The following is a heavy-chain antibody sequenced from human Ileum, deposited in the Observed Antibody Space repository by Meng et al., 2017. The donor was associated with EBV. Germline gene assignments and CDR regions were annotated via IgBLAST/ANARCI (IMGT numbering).Heavy chain of an antibody. CDR2: IYNSGST. Sequence: QVQLQGEGLGLVKPSETLSLTCSVSGGSVSSGGNYWSWIRQPPGKGLEWIGYIYNSGSTNYNPSLKSRVTISVDTSKNQFSLKLSSVTAADTAVYYCARDGYSSGSDWGQGTLVTVSS. CDR3: ARDGYSSGSD. V-gene: IGHV4-61*08. J-gene: IGHJ4*02. CDR1: GGSVSSGGNY. D-gene: IGHD6-19*01.